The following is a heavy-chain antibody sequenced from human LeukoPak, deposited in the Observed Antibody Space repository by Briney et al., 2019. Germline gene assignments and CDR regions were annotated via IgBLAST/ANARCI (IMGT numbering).Heavy chain of an antibody. D-gene: IGHD6-13*01. Sequence: GGSLRLSCAASGFTFSSYAMNWVRQAPGKGLEWVSSISWNSGSKVYADSVKGRFTISRDNAKNSLYLQMNSLRVEDTALYYCAKGGRHSSSWNEYWGQGTLVTVSS. CDR2: ISWNSGSK. V-gene: IGHV3-9*01. CDR3: AKGGRHSSSWNEY. J-gene: IGHJ4*02. CDR1: GFTFSSYA.